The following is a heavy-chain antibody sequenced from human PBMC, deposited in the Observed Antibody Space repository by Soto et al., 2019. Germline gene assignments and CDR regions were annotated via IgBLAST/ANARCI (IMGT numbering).Heavy chain of an antibody. D-gene: IGHD1-20*01. Sequence: PSETLSLTCTVSGCSISSYYWSWIRQPPGKGLEWIGYIYYSGSTNYNPSLKSRVTISVDTSKNQFSLKLSSVTAADTAVYYCARHPDFSITGTLYFDYWGQGTLVTVSS. J-gene: IGHJ4*02. CDR2: IYYSGST. CDR3: ARHPDFSITGTLYFDY. V-gene: IGHV4-59*08. CDR1: GCSISSYY.